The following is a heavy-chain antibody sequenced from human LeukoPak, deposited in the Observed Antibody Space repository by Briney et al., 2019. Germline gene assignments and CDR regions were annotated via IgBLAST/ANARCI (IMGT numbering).Heavy chain of an antibody. Sequence: SVKVSCKASGYTFTSYGISWVRQAPGQGLEWMGGIIPIFGTANYAQKFQGRVTITADESTSTAYMELSSLRSEDTAVYYCARDQSYGSGTDFDYWGQGTLVTVSS. CDR3: ARDQSYGSGTDFDY. J-gene: IGHJ4*02. D-gene: IGHD3-10*01. CDR2: IIPIFGTA. CDR1: GYTFTSYG. V-gene: IGHV1-69*13.